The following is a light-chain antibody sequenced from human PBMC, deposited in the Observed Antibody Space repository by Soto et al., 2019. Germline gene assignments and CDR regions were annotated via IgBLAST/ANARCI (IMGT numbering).Light chain of an antibody. J-gene: IGKJ1*01. Sequence: DIQMTQSPSTLSASVGDRVTNTCRASQSISSWLAWYQQKPGKAPKLMIYDASSLQSGVPATFSGSGSGTEFTLTISSLQPDDFATYYCQQYNSYPCTVGQGTKVDIK. CDR2: DAS. V-gene: IGKV1-5*01. CDR1: QSISSW. CDR3: QQYNSYPCT.